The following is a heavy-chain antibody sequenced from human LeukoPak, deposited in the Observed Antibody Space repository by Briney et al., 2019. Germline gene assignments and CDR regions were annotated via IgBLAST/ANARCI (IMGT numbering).Heavy chain of an antibody. CDR3: AKGNPDYLYFDY. CDR1: GFTFDDYA. D-gene: IGHD2/OR15-2a*01. Sequence: PGGSLRLSCAASGFTFDDYAMHWVRQAPGKGLEWVSGISWNSGSIGYADSVKGRITISRDNAKNSLYLQMNSLGAEDTALYYCAKGNPDYLYFDYWGQGTLVTVSS. J-gene: IGHJ4*02. V-gene: IGHV3-9*01. CDR2: ISWNSGSI.